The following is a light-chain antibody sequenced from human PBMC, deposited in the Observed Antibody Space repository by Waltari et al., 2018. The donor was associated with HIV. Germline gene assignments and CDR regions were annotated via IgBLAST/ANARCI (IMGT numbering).Light chain of an antibody. V-gene: IGLV2-8*01. CDR3: FSYAGNNFLL. CDR2: DVS. J-gene: IGLJ2*01. CDR1: SRAIGLYNF. Sequence: QSALTQPPSASGSPGQSVTISCAGTSRAIGLYNFVSWYQHHPGKAPKLMISDVSRRPSGVPDRFSGSKSGNTASLTVSGLQADDEATYYCFSYAGNNFLLFGGGTKLTVL.